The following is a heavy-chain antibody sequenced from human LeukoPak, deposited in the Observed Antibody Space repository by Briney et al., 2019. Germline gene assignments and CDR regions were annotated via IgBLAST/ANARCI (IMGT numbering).Heavy chain of an antibody. V-gene: IGHV3-30*02. Sequence: GGSLRLSCAASGFTFSSYGMHWVRQAPGRGLEWVAFIRYDGSNKYYADSVKGRFTISRDNSKNTLYLQMNSLRAEDTAVYYCARGYDSSGYFLFNYYFDYWGQGTLVTVSS. D-gene: IGHD3-22*01. CDR2: IRYDGSNK. CDR1: GFTFSSYG. CDR3: ARGYDSSGYFLFNYYFDY. J-gene: IGHJ4*02.